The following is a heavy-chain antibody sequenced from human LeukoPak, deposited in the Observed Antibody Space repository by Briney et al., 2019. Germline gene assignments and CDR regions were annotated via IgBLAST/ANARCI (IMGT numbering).Heavy chain of an antibody. CDR1: GYSISSGYY. J-gene: IGHJ6*02. V-gene: IGHV4-38-2*02. D-gene: IGHD4-17*01. Sequence: SETLSLTCTVSGYSISSGYYWGWIRQPPGKGLEWIGSIYHSGSTYYNPSLKSRVTISVDTSKNQFSLKLSSVTAADTAVYYCAREDYGDYLSDYYYYGMDVWGQGTTVTVSS. CDR3: AREDYGDYLSDYYYYGMDV. CDR2: IYHSGST.